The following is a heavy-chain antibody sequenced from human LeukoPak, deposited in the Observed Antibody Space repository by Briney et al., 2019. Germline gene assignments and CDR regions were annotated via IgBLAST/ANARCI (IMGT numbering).Heavy chain of an antibody. CDR2: IRSKAYGGTT. V-gene: IGHV3-49*03. J-gene: IGHJ4*02. D-gene: IGHD5-24*01. Sequence: GGSLRLSCTASGFTFGDDAMSWFRQAPGKGLEWVGFIRSKAYGGTTEYAASVKGRFTISRDDSKSIAYLQMNSLKTEDTAVYYCTRDAADGSPPSDYWGQGTLVTVSS. CDR1: GFTFGDDA. CDR3: TRDAADGSPPSDY.